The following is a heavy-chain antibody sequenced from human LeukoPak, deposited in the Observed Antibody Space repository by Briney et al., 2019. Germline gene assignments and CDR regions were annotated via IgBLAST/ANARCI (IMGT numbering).Heavy chain of an antibody. J-gene: IGHJ4*02. V-gene: IGHV3-23*01. CDR1: GFTFSSYA. D-gene: IGHD6-19*01. CDR2: ISGSGGSA. CDR3: AKAPYSSGWYGNDY. Sequence: GASLRLSCAASGFTFSSYAMSWVRQAPGKGLEWVSAISGSGGSAYYADSVKGRFTISRDNSKNTLYLQMNSLRAGDTAVYYCAKAPYSSGWYGNDYWGQGTLVTVSS.